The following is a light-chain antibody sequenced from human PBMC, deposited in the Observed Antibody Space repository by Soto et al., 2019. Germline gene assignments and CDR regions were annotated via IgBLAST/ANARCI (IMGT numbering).Light chain of an antibody. CDR1: QDISNS. CDR2: ATS. CDR3: QTYTSAPLT. Sequence: DIQMTQSPSSLSASVGDRVTITCRASQDISNSLAWYQQKPGKVPKVLIYATSILQSGVPARFSGSGSGTDFPLTITSLQPEDVATYYCQTYTSAPLTFGGGTKVEI. J-gene: IGKJ4*01. V-gene: IGKV1-27*01.